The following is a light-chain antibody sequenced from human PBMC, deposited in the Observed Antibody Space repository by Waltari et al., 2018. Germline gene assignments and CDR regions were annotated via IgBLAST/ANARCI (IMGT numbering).Light chain of an antibody. V-gene: IGKV3-20*01. CDR2: GAS. J-gene: IGKJ1*01. CDR3: QKYDRLPAT. CDR1: QSVSRY. Sequence: EVVLPQSPGTLSLSPGERATPFCRASQSVSRYLAWYQQKPGQAPRLLIYGASSRATGIPDRFSGVGSGTDFSLTISRLEPEDFAVCYCQKYDRLPATFGQGTKVEIK.